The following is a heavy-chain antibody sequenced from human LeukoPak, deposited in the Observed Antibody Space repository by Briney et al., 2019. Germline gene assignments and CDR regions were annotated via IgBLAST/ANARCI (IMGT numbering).Heavy chain of an antibody. CDR3: AKAGRQWLVLSY. V-gene: IGHV3-9*01. CDR1: GFTFDDYA. D-gene: IGHD6-19*01. J-gene: IGHJ4*02. CDR2: ISWNSCSI. Sequence: GRSLRLSCAASGFTFDDYAMHWVRQAPGKGLEWVSGISWNSCSIGYADSVKGRFTISRDNAKNSLYLQMNSLRAEDTALYYCAKAGRQWLVLSYWGQGTLVTVSS.